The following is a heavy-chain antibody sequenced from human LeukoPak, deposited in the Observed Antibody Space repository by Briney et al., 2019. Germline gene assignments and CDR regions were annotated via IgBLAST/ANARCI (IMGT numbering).Heavy chain of an antibody. CDR2: INWSGGST. J-gene: IGHJ4*02. Sequence: PGGSLRLSCAASGFIFDDYGMSWVRQAPGKGLEWVSSINWSGGSTGYADSVKGRLTISRDKAKNSLYLQMSSLRAEDTALYYCARVSSGWSPDYWGQGTLVTVSS. D-gene: IGHD6-19*01. V-gene: IGHV3-20*04. CDR1: GFIFDDYG. CDR3: ARVSSGWSPDY.